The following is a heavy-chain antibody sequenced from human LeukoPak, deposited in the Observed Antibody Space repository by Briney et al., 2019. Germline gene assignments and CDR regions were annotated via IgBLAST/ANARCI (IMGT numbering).Heavy chain of an antibody. CDR3: AKALLLTHYYYYYMDV. CDR1: GGTFSSYA. Sequence: SVKVSCKASGGTFSSYAISWVRQAPGQGLEWMGGIIPIFGTANYAQKFQGRVTITADESTNTAYMELSSLRSEDTAVYYCAKALLLTHYYYYYMDVWGKGTTVTVSS. D-gene: IGHD4/OR15-4a*01. J-gene: IGHJ6*03. V-gene: IGHV1-69*01. CDR2: IIPIFGTA.